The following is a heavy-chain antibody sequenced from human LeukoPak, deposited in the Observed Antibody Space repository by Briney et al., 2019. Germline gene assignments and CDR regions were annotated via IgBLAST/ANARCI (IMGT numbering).Heavy chain of an antibody. V-gene: IGHV3-30-3*01. CDR2: ISYDGSNK. J-gene: IGHJ6*02. Sequence: GGSLRLSCAASGFTSSSYAMHWVRQAPGKGLEWVAVISYDGSNKYYADSVKGRFTISRDNSKNTLYLQMNSLRAEDTAVYYCARARFATIFGVAGNYYYYGMDVWGQGTTVTVSS. D-gene: IGHD3-3*01. CDR3: ARARFATIFGVAGNYYYYGMDV. CDR1: GFTSSSYA.